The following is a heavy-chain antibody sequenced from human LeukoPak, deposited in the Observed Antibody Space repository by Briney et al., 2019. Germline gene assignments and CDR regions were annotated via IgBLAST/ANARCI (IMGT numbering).Heavy chain of an antibody. CDR1: GFTFSSYA. J-gene: IGHJ4*02. Sequence: GGSLRLSCAASGFTFSSYAMSWVRQAPGRGLEWVSAISGSGGSTYYADSVKGRLTISRDNSRNTLYLQINSLRAEDTAVYYCAKGPKYDFWSGTRDYYFDYWGQGTLVTVPS. V-gene: IGHV3-23*01. D-gene: IGHD3-3*01. CDR3: AKGPKYDFWSGTRDYYFDY. CDR2: ISGSGGST.